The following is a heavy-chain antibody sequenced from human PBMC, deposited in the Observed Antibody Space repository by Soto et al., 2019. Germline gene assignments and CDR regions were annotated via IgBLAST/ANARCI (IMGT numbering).Heavy chain of an antibody. CDR1: GFTFRNYA. CDR3: ARGPSSLTRFDY. D-gene: IGHD2-2*01. V-gene: IGHV3-30*04. CDR2: ISYDGRNK. J-gene: IGHJ4*02. Sequence: MRLSCTASGFTFRNYAMHLFRQAPGKGLEWVAGISYDGRNKYYADSVKGRFTIPRDNSNNTLYLQMNSLRAEDTAVYYCARGPSSLTRFDYRSQRILVTVSS.